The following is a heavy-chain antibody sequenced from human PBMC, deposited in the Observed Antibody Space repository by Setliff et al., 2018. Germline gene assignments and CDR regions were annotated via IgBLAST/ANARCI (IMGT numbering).Heavy chain of an antibody. CDR1: GFTFNTAW. CDR2: FKPGGTT. Sequence: KSGGSLRLSCAASGFTFNTAWMSWVRQAPGKGLEWVGRFKPGGTTDYAAPVKGRFTISRDASKNLLYLQMNSLKTEDTAVYYCAIDDLYDVTGYYADPFDYWGQGTLVTVSS. J-gene: IGHJ4*02. V-gene: IGHV3-15*01. CDR3: AIDDLYDVTGYYADPFDY. D-gene: IGHD3-22*01.